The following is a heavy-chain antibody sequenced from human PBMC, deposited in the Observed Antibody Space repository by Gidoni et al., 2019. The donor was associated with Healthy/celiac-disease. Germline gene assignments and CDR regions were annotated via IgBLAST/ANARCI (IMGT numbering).Heavy chain of an antibody. CDR2: ISGRGGST. CDR1: GFTFSRYA. J-gene: IGHJ4*02. CDR3: ANEIAVAGLRYFDY. V-gene: IGHV3-23*01. Sequence: EVQLLESGGGLVQPGGSLRLSCAASGFTFSRYAMSWVRQAPGKGLEWVSEISGRGGSTYDADSVKGRFTISRDNSKNTLYLQMNSLRAEDTAVYYCANEIAVAGLRYFDYWGQGTLVTVSS. D-gene: IGHD6-19*01.